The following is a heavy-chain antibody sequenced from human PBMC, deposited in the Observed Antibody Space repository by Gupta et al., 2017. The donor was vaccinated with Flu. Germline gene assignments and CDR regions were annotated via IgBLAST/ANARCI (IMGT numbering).Heavy chain of an antibody. CDR2: INTDGTVT. V-gene: IGHV3-74*01. J-gene: IGHJ6*02. D-gene: IGHD3-22*01. CDR1: VFIFRTLW. Sequence: VQLVESGGGLVQPGESLSLSCEASVFIFRTLWLHWVRQAPGKGLVYVSRINTDGTVTNYADSVKGRFTLSRDNARNTLYLQMNSLRDDDTAVYFCVRRRDVHYDGLDGWGHGTTV. CDR3: VRRRDVHYDGLDG.